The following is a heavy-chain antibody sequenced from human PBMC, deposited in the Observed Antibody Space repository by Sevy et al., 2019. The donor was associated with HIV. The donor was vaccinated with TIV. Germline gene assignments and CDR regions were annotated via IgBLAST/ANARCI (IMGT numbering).Heavy chain of an antibody. J-gene: IGHJ4*02. D-gene: IGHD6-19*01. V-gene: IGHV3-30*18. CDR1: GFTFSNYG. Sequence: GGSLRLSCEASGFTFSNYGMHWVRQAPGKGLEWVAIISHDGSKKYYADSVKGRFTISRDNSKHSLDLQMNSLRPEDKGVYYCAKDISGASSSWSFDYWGQGTLVTVSS. CDR2: ISHDGSKK. CDR3: AKDISGASSSWSFDY.